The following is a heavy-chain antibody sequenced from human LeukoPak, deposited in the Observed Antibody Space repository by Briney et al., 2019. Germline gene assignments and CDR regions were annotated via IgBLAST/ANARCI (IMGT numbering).Heavy chain of an antibody. J-gene: IGHJ4*02. CDR3: AKDVPLYSSGWPLLGY. Sequence: GGSLRLSCAASGFTFSSYGMHWVRQAPGKGLEWVAVISYDGSNKYYADSVKGRFTISRDNSKNTLYLQMNSLRAEDTAVYYCAKDVPLYSSGWPLLGYWGQGTLVTVSS. CDR2: ISYDGSNK. CDR1: GFTFSSYG. D-gene: IGHD6-19*01. V-gene: IGHV3-30*18.